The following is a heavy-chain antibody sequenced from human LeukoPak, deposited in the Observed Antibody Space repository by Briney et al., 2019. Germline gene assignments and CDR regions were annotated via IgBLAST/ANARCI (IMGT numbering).Heavy chain of an antibody. CDR2: IRSNANSYSS. J-gene: IGHJ4*02. CDR1: GFTFSGSA. Sequence: PGGSLRLSCAASGFTFSGSAMHWVRQPPGKGLEWVGRIRSNANSYSSAYAASGQGRFTIYRYDSKKYPYLQMNSLKTEDTAVYYCTRGDYVWGSYGYNRFGYWGQGTLVTVSS. CDR3: TRGDYVWGSYGYNRFGY. D-gene: IGHD3-16*01. V-gene: IGHV3-73*01.